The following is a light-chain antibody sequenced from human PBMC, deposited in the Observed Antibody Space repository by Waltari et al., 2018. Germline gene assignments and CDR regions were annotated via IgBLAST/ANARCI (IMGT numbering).Light chain of an antibody. Sequence: QSALTQPRSVSGSPGQSVTISCTGTSSDFGGYNYVSWYHQHPGKAPKLRIYDVTKRPSGVPDRFSGSKSGNTASLTISGLQAEDEADYYCCSYAGSYVFGTGTKVTVL. CDR2: DVT. CDR3: CSYAGSYV. V-gene: IGLV2-11*01. J-gene: IGLJ1*01. CDR1: SSDFGGYNY.